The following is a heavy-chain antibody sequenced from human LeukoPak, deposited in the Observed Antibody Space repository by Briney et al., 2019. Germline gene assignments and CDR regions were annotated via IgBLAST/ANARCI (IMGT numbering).Heavy chain of an antibody. Sequence: GRSLRLSCAASGFTFRGNGMHWVRQAPGKGLEWVAIIWYDGSNRHYADSVKGRFTISRDNSKNTLFLQMNSLTAEDAAVYYCARDQGTSVTAMVGGHFDYWGPGTLVTVSS. CDR3: ARDQGTSVTAMVGGHFDY. V-gene: IGHV3-33*01. CDR1: GFTFRGNG. CDR2: IWYDGSNR. D-gene: IGHD4-17*01. J-gene: IGHJ4*02.